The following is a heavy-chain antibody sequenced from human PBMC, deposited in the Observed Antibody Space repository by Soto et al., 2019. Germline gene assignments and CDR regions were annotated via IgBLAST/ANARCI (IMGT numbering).Heavy chain of an antibody. CDR1: GFAFSDYS. Sequence: EVQLVESGGGLVKPGGSLRLSCAASGFAFSDYSMNWVRQAPGKGLEWVSSITSGSSYIHYADSVKGRFTISGDNAKNSLYLQMNSLRAEDTAVYYCARAELAYCGGDCSGAFDVWGQGTMVTVSS. V-gene: IGHV3-21*01. D-gene: IGHD2-21*02. CDR2: ITSGSSYI. CDR3: ARAELAYCGGDCSGAFDV. J-gene: IGHJ3*01.